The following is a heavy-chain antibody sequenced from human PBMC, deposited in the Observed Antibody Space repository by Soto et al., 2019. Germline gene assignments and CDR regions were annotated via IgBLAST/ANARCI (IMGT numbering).Heavy chain of an antibody. D-gene: IGHD6-25*01. Sequence: GGSLRLSCAASGFTFSSYAMSWVRQAPGKGLEWVSAISGSGGSTYYADSVKGRFTISRDDSKNTAFLQMNSLRTEDTAVYYCVRYPDGGSLDYWGTGTLVTVS. CDR1: GFTFSSYA. CDR3: VRYPDGGSLDY. CDR2: ISGSGGST. V-gene: IGHV3-23*01. J-gene: IGHJ4*02.